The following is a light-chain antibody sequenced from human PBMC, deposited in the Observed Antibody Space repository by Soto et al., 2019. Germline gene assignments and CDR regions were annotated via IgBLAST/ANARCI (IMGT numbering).Light chain of an antibody. Sequence: QSALTQPASVAGSPGQSITISWTGTSRDVGGYNLVSWYQQHPGKAPKLMIYEGNKRPSGDSYRFSASKSGTTASLTISGLQAEDEADYYCCSYAGFSTFVFGIGTKLTDL. J-gene: IGLJ1*01. CDR1: SRDVGGYNL. V-gene: IGLV2-23*03. CDR3: CSYAGFSTFV. CDR2: EGN.